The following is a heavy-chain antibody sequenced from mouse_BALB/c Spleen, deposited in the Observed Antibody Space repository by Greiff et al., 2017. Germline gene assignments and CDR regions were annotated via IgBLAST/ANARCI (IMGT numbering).Heavy chain of an antibody. D-gene: IGHD2-14*01. CDR2: ISSGSSTI. J-gene: IGHJ2*01. V-gene: IGHV5-17*02. CDR1: GFTFSSFG. CDR3: ARDRYDRYYFDY. Sequence: EVMLVESGGGLVQPGGSRKLSCAASGFTFSSFGMHWVRQAPEKGLEWVAYISSGSSTIYYADTVKGRFTISRDNPKNTLFLQMTSLRSEDTAMYYCARDRYDRYYFDYWGQGTTLTVSS.